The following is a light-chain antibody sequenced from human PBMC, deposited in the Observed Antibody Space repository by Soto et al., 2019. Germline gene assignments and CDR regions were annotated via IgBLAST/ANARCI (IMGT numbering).Light chain of an antibody. Sequence: EIVMTHSQATLSVSPCERATLSCSASQSVRINVAWYQQKNGQAPRLLVYGASTRASGIPDRFSGSGSGTEFTLTISSLQSEDFAVYYCQEYSKWPSRTFGQGTKVDI. V-gene: IGKV3-15*01. CDR3: QEYSKWPSRT. J-gene: IGKJ1*01. CDR1: QSVRIN. CDR2: GAS.